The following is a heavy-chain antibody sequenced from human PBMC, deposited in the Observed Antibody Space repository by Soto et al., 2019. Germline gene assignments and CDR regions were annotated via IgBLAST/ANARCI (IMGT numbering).Heavy chain of an antibody. CDR1: GGSINSSSYF. Sequence: SETLSLTCSVSGGSINSSSYFWGWVRQPPGKGLEWIGSTYYSGSTYYNPSLRSRVTISVDTSKNQFSLKLSSVTAADTAVFYCARHYSSGSRNWFDPWGQGTLVTVSS. CDR2: TYYSGST. J-gene: IGHJ5*02. CDR3: ARHYSSGSRNWFDP. V-gene: IGHV4-39*01. D-gene: IGHD6-19*01.